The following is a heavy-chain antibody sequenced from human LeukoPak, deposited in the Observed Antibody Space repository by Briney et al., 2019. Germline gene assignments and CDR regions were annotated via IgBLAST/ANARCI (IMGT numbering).Heavy chain of an antibody. J-gene: IGHJ4*02. D-gene: IGHD6-6*01. CDR3: AKDQMPARPEH. Sequence: GGSLRLSCAASGFTFSSSAMSWVRQAPGKGLEWVSSIVGSGVTTYYADSVKGRFAISRDNSKNTLYLQMTSLRAEDAAIYYCAKDQMPARPEHWGQGTLVIVSS. V-gene: IGHV3-23*01. CDR2: IVGSGVTT. CDR1: GFTFSSSA.